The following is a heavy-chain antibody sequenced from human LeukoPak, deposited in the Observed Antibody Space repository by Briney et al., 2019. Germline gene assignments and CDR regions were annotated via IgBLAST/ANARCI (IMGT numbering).Heavy chain of an antibody. CDR1: GSTFSSYG. CDR2: IWYDGSNK. CDR3: ARDHGIAAAASYSSGWYDLDY. D-gene: IGHD6-19*01. J-gene: IGHJ4*02. Sequence: GRSLRLSCAASGSTFSSYGMHWVRQAPGKGLEWVAVIWYDGSNKYYADSVKGRFTISRDNSKNTLYLQMNSLRAEDTAVYYCARDHGIAAAASYSSGWYDLDYWGQGTLVTVSS. V-gene: IGHV3-33*01.